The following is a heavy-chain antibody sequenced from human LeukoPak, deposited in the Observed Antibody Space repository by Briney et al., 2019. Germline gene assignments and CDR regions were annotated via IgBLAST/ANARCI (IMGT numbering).Heavy chain of an antibody. V-gene: IGHV3-30*02. Sequence: GGSLRLSCAASGFTFSSYGMHWVRQAPGKGLEWVAFIRYDGSNKYYADSVKGRFTISRDNSKNTLYLQMNSLRAEDTAVYYCAKDGLVRDSYYYYYYGMDVWGQGTTVTVSS. CDR1: GFTFSSYG. J-gene: IGHJ6*02. D-gene: IGHD3-10*01. CDR3: AKDGLVRDSYYYYYYGMDV. CDR2: IRYDGSNK.